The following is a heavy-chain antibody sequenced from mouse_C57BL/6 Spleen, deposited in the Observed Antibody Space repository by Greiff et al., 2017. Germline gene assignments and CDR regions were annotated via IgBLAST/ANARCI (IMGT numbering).Heavy chain of an antibody. CDR1: GYTFTSYW. CDR3: ARSLYGSLWYFDV. Sequence: QVQLQQPGAELVRPGTSVKLSCKASGYTFTSYWMHWVKQRPGQGLEWIGVIDPSDSYTNYNQKFKGKATLTVDTSSSTAYMQLSSLTSEDSAVYYCARSLYGSLWYFDVWGTGTTVTVSS. D-gene: IGHD1-1*01. CDR2: IDPSDSYT. V-gene: IGHV1-59*01. J-gene: IGHJ1*03.